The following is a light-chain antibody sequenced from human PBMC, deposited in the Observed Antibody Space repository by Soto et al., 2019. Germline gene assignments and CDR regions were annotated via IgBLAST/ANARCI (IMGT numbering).Light chain of an antibody. Sequence: AIQLTQSPSSLSASVGDRVTITCRASQGISSALAWYQQKPGKAPKLLIYDASSLESGVPSRFSGSGSGTDFTLTISSLQPEDFATYYFQQFNSYAPMYTFCQGTKLEIK. CDR2: DAS. V-gene: IGKV1-13*02. J-gene: IGKJ2*01. CDR3: QQFNSYAPMYT. CDR1: QGISSA.